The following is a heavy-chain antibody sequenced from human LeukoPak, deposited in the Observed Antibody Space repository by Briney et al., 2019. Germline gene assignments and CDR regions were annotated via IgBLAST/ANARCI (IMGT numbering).Heavy chain of an antibody. V-gene: IGHV3-23*01. Sequence: PGGSLRLSCAASGFTFSSYAMSWVRQAPGKGLEWVSAISGSGGSTYYADSVKGRFTISRDNSKNTLYLQMNSLRAEDTAVYYCAKDQGAYYYYGMDVWGQGTTVTVSS. CDR2: ISGSGGST. CDR1: GFTFSSYA. CDR3: AKDQGAYYYYGMDV. J-gene: IGHJ6*02.